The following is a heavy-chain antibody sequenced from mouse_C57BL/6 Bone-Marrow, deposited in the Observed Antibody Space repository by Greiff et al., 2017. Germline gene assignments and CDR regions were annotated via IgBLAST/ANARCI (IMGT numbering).Heavy chain of an antibody. CDR1: GYTFTSYW. Sequence: QVQLQQPGTELVKPGASVTLSCKASGYTFTSYWMHWVKQRPGQGLEWIGNINPSNGGTNYNEKFKIKATLTVDKSSSTAYMQLRSLTSEDSAVYYCARRAYYDYDLDYWGQGTTLTVSS. CDR3: ARRAYYDYDLDY. CDR2: INPSNGGT. V-gene: IGHV1-53*01. J-gene: IGHJ2*01. D-gene: IGHD2-4*01.